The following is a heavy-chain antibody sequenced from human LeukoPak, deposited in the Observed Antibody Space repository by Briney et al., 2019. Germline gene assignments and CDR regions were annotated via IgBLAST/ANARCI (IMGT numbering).Heavy chain of an antibody. Sequence: GGSLRLSCAASGFTFSDYYMTWVRQAPGRGLEWVSYISSRGDIIYYADSLKGRFTISRDNAQNSLFLQMNTLRAEDTAMYYCAKDRYDFWSGYPNYYFDYWGQGTLVTVSS. D-gene: IGHD3-3*01. V-gene: IGHV3-11*04. J-gene: IGHJ4*02. CDR3: AKDRYDFWSGYPNYYFDY. CDR2: ISSRGDII. CDR1: GFTFSDYY.